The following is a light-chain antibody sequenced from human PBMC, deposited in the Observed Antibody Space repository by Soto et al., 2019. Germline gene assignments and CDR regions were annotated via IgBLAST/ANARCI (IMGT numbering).Light chain of an antibody. J-gene: IGKJ4*01. CDR1: QSISSY. CDR2: AAS. CDR3: LQDYSYPLT. V-gene: IGKV1-39*01. Sequence: DIQMTQSPSSLSASVGDRVTITCRASQSISSYLNWYQQKPGKAPKLLIYAASNLQSGVPSRFSGSGSGTDFTLTISSLQPEDFATYYCLQDYSYPLTFGGGTKVDIK.